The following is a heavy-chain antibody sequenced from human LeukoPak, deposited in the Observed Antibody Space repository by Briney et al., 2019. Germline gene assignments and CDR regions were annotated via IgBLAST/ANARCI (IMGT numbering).Heavy chain of an antibody. CDR3: AKELRRWVAATTTLDY. V-gene: IGHV3-30*18. D-gene: IGHD2-15*01. CDR1: GFTFSSYG. Sequence: GGSLRPSCAASGFTFSSYGMHWVRQAPGKGLEWVAVISYDGSNKYYADSVKGRFTISRDNSKNTLYLQMNSLRAEDTAVYYCAKELRRWVAATTTLDYWGQGTLVTVSS. J-gene: IGHJ4*02. CDR2: ISYDGSNK.